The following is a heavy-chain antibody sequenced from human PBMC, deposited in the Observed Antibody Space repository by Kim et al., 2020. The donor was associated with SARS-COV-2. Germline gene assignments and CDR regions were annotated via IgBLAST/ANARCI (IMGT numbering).Heavy chain of an antibody. J-gene: IGHJ4*02. V-gene: IGHV3-30*07. D-gene: IGHD3-10*01. Sequence: VKGRFTISRDNSKNTLYLQMNSLRAEDTAVYYCARDGHGSGSYYHLDFDYWGQGTLVTVSS. CDR3: ARDGHGSGSYYHLDFDY.